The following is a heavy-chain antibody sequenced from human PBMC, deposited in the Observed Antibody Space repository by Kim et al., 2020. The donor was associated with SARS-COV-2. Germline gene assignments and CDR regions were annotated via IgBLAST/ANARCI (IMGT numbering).Heavy chain of an antibody. CDR2: ISYGGSNK. CDR3: ARSCSGGYYSRFDY. CDR1: GFTFSSYA. D-gene: IGHD1-26*01. J-gene: IGHJ4*02. Sequence: GGSLRLSCAASGFTFSSYAMHWVRQAPGKGLEWVAVISYGGSNKYYADSVKGRFTISRDNSKNTLYLQMNSLRAEDTAVYYCARSCSGGYYSRFDYWGQGTLVTVSS. V-gene: IGHV3-30-3*01.